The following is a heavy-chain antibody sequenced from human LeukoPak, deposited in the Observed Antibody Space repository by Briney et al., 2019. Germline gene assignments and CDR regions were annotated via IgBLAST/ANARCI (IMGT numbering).Heavy chain of an antibody. CDR1: GGTFSSYA. D-gene: IGHD5-12*01. J-gene: IGHJ6*03. CDR2: IIPIFVTA. Sequence: SVKVSCKASGGTFSSYAISWVRQAPGQGLEWMGGIIPIFVTANYAQKFQGRVTITADESTSTAYMELSSLRSEDTAVYFCARGGQTGYSYGEDYYYYYMDVWGKGTTVTVSS. CDR3: ARGGQTGYSYGEDYYYYYMDV. V-gene: IGHV1-69*13.